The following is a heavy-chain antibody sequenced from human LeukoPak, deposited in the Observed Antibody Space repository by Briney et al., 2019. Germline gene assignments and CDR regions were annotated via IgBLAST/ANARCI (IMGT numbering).Heavy chain of an antibody. D-gene: IGHD4-17*01. Sequence: PGGSLRLSCAASGSTFSSYSMNWVRQAPGKGREWVSSISGRSSYIYYADSVKGRFTISRDNAKNSLYLQLSSLRAEDTAVYYCARGPTTVTPFDYWGQGTLVTVSS. CDR1: GSTFSSYS. CDR2: ISGRSSYI. V-gene: IGHV3-21*01. J-gene: IGHJ4*02. CDR3: ARGPTTVTPFDY.